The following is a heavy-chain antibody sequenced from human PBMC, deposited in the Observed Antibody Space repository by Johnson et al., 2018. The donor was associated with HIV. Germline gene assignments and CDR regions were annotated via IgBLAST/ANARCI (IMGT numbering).Heavy chain of an antibody. CDR3: ARRGLANAFDI. D-gene: IGHD3-10*01. CDR1: GFTFNSYA. Sequence: QVQLVESGGGLVQPGGSLGLSCEASGFTFNSYAMHWVRQAPGKGLEWLSVIWYDGSNEYYADSVKGRFTISRDNAKSSVYLQMNSLRAEDTAVYYCARRGLANAFDIWGQGTKVTVSS. V-gene: IGHV3-33*01. CDR2: IWYDGSNE. J-gene: IGHJ3*02.